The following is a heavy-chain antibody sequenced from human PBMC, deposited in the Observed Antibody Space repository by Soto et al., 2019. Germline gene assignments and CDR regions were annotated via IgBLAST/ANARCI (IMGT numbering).Heavy chain of an antibody. CDR2: IYNSGRT. D-gene: IGHD1-1*01. J-gene: IGHJ4*02. CDR3: ARRYGYSFDY. Sequence: QVQLQESGPGLVKPSETLSLTCTVSGGSISSYYWSWIRQPPGKGLEWIGYIYNSGRTNYNPSLKSRVTISVDTSKTQFSLKRSSVPAADTAAYYCARRYGYSFDYWGQGTLVTVSS. V-gene: IGHV4-59*08. CDR1: GGSISSYY.